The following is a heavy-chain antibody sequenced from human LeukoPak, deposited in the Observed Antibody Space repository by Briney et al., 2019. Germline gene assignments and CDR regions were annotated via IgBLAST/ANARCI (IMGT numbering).Heavy chain of an antibody. CDR2: INHSGST. CDR3: ARDGGSYWAY. CDR1: GGSFSGYY. J-gene: IGHJ4*02. Sequence: SETLSLTCAVYGGSFSGYYWSWIRQPPGKGLEWIGEINHSGSTNYNPSLKSRVTISVDTSKNQFSLKLSSVTAADTAVYCCARDGGSYWAYWGQGTLVTVSS. D-gene: IGHD1-26*01. V-gene: IGHV4-34*01.